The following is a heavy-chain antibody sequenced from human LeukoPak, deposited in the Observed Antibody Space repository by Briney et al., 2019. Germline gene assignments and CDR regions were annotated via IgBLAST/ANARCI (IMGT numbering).Heavy chain of an antibody. V-gene: IGHV4-59*01. D-gene: IGHD3-22*01. J-gene: IGHJ4*02. CDR2: IYYSGST. CDR3: ARDPGGGTYSYDSSGYYDY. CDR1: GGSISSYY. Sequence: SETLSLTCTVSGGSISSYYWSWLRQPPGKGLEWIGYIYYSGSTNYNPSLKSRVTISVDTSKNQFSLKLSSVTAADTAVYYCARDPGGGTYSYDSSGYYDYWGQGTLVTVSS.